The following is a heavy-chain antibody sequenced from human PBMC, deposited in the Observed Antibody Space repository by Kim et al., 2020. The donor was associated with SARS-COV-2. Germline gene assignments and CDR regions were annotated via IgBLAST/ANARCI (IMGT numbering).Heavy chain of an antibody. J-gene: IGHJ4*02. D-gene: IGHD5-12*01. Sequence: VKGRFTISRDNSKNMLYLQMNSLRAEDTAVYFCAKRWLLGTSSDFYFNYWGQGTLVTVSS. CDR3: AKRWLLGTSSDFYFNY. V-gene: IGHV3-23*01.